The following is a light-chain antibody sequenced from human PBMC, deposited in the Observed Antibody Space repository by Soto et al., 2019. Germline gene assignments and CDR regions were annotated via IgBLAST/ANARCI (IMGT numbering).Light chain of an antibody. J-gene: IGLJ3*02. Sequence: QSALTQPPSVSAAPGQKVTISCSGSSSNIGNKNVSWYQQVPGTAPKVLIYENNKRPSGIPDRFSGSKSGTSATLGITGLQTGDEAEYYCGTWDTSLSGVLFGGGTKLTVL. CDR1: SSNIGNKN. CDR3: GTWDTSLSGVL. CDR2: ENN. V-gene: IGLV1-51*02.